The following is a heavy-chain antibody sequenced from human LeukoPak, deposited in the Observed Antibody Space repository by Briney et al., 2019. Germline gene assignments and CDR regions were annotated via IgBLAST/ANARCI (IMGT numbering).Heavy chain of an antibody. CDR3: ARVGELAAEKSYYFDY. CDR2: INPSGGST. J-gene: IGHJ4*02. D-gene: IGHD6-25*01. V-gene: IGHV1-46*01. Sequence: ASVRVSCKASGYTFTSYYMHWVRQAPGQWLEWMGIINPSGGSTSYAQKFQGRVTMTRDTSTSTVYMELSSLRSEDTAVYYCARVGELAAEKSYYFDYWGQGTLVTVSS. CDR1: GYTFTSYY.